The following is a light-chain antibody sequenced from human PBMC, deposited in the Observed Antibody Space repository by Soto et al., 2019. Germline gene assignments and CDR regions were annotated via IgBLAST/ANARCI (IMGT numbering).Light chain of an antibody. CDR1: SSDVGGYNY. Sequence: QSALTQPASVSGSPGQSITISCTGTSSDVGGYNYVSWYQQHPGKAPKLMIYEVSNRPSGVSNRFSGSKSGNTASLTISGRQADDDADYYCSSYTSSSTLPGVFGGGTKLTVL. J-gene: IGLJ3*02. CDR3: SSYTSSSTLPGV. V-gene: IGLV2-14*01. CDR2: EVS.